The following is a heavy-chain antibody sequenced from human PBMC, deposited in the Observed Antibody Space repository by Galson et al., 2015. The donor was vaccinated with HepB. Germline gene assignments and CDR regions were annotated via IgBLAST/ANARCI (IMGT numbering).Heavy chain of an antibody. Sequence: ETLFLTCDVYGGSFSGYFWNWIRQSPGRGLEWIGDINHSGSPNYNPSLSSRVTISLDTSKNQFSLMLTSVTAADAAVYFCAGGPCHSAYSTSSVFPRYYYFGMDVWGQGTTVTVSS. J-gene: IGHJ6*02. CDR3: AGGPCHSAYSTSSVFPRYYYFGMDV. CDR2: INHSGSP. D-gene: IGHD6-6*01. V-gene: IGHV4-34*01. CDR1: GGSFSGYF.